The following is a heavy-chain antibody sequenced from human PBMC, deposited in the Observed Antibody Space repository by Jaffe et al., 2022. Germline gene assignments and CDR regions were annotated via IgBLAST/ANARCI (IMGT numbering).Heavy chain of an antibody. CDR2: ISGSGGST. V-gene: IGHV3-23*01. CDR3: AKGAVQGVINPYYYMDV. CDR1: GFTFSSYA. J-gene: IGHJ6*03. D-gene: IGHD3-10*01. Sequence: EVQLLESGGGLVQPGGSLRLSCAASGFTFSSYAMSWVRQAPGKGLEWVSAISGSGGSTYYADSVKGRFTISRDNSKNTLYLQMNSLRAEDTAVYYCAKGAVQGVINPYYYMDVWGKGTTVTVSS.